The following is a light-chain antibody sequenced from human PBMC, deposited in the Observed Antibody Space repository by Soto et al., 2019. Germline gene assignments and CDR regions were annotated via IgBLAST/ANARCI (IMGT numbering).Light chain of an antibody. CDR3: TQYHTPPVP. CDR2: EAS. Sequence: DVQMTQSPATLSASVGDTVTVTCRASQSVRGWLAWYQQKPGEAPKLLIYEASALPRGVPSRFSGSGYGTQFTLTISRPQPEDSATYYTTQYHTPPVPFRGGTKIDIK. V-gene: IGKV1-5*01. CDR1: QSVRGW. J-gene: IGKJ4*01.